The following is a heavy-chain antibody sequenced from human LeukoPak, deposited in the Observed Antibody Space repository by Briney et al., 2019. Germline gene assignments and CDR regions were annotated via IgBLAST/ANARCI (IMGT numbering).Heavy chain of an antibody. D-gene: IGHD2-15*01. CDR3: ARDRVVVATTTPPYWYFDL. Sequence: PGGSLRLSCAASGFTFSNYSMNRVRQAPGKGLEWVSSISSSSRYIYYADSVKCRFTISRDNAKNSLYLQMNSLRVEDTALYYCARDRVVVATTTPPYWYFDLWGRGTRVTVSS. CDR1: GFTFSNYS. CDR2: ISSSSRYI. J-gene: IGHJ2*01. V-gene: IGHV3-21*04.